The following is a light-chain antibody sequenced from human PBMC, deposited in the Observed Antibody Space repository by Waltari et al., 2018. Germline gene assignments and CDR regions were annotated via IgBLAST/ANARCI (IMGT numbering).Light chain of an antibody. CDR1: QNILSSSDNKNY. CDR2: WAS. J-gene: IGKJ4*01. CDR3: QQCYHLPS. V-gene: IGKV4-1*01. Sequence: DIVMTQSPDSVAVSLGDRDTIHRRSSQNILSSSDNKNYLVWYQQKPGQPPKLLISWASTRESGVPDRFSGSGSGTDFTLTISSLQAEDVAVYYCQQCYHLPSFGGGTRVEIK.